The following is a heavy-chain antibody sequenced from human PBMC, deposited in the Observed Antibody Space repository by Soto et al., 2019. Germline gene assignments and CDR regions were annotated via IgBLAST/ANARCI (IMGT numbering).Heavy chain of an antibody. CDR1: GFTFSSYA. CDR2: ISGSGGST. V-gene: IGHV3-23*01. J-gene: IGHJ3*02. D-gene: IGHD4-17*01. CDR3: AKGRFTVTTPDAFDI. Sequence: EVQLLESGGGLVQPGGSLRLSCAASGFTFSSYAMSWVRQAQGKGREWVSAISGSGGSTYYADSVKGRFTISRDNPKNTLYLQMNSLRAEDTAVYYCAKGRFTVTTPDAFDIWGQGTMVTVSS.